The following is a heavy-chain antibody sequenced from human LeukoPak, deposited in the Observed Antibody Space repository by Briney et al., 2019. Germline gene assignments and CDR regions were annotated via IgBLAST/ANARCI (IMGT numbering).Heavy chain of an antibody. D-gene: IGHD2-2*01. V-gene: IGHV1-2*02. J-gene: IGHJ4*02. CDR1: GYTFTGYY. CDR3: ARDFPRSTSCLGY. CDR2: INPNSGGT. Sequence: ASVKVSCKASGYTFTGYYMHWVRQAPGQGLEWMGWINPNSGGTNYAQKFQGRVTMTRDTSISTAYMELSRLRSDDTAVYYCARDFPRSTSCLGYWGQGTLVTVSS.